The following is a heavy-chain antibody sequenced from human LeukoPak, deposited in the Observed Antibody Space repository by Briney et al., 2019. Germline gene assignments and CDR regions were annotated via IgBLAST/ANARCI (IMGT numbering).Heavy chain of an antibody. D-gene: IGHD3-3*01. CDR2: ISGSGGST. J-gene: IGHJ4*02. CDR1: GFTFSSYA. CDR3: AKDLFYDFWSGYYS. V-gene: IGHV3-23*01. Sequence: GGSLRLSCAASGFTFSSYAMDWVRQAPGKGLEWVSAISGSGGSTYYADSVKGRFTISRDNSKNTLYLQMNSLRAEDTAVYYCAKDLFYDFWSGYYSGGQGTLVTVSS.